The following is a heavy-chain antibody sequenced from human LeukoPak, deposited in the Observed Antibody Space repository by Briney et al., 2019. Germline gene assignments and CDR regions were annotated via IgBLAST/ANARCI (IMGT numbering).Heavy chain of an antibody. CDR3: ARVLGHSSHVDY. Sequence: PSETLSLTCTVSGYSLSSGFYWGWIRQPPGKGLEWIGEINHSGSTNYNPSLKSRVTISVDTSKNQFSLKLSSVTAADTAVYYCARVLGHSSHVDYWGQGTLVTVSS. V-gene: IGHV4-38-2*02. J-gene: IGHJ4*02. CDR2: INHSGST. CDR1: GYSLSSGFY. D-gene: IGHD6-13*01.